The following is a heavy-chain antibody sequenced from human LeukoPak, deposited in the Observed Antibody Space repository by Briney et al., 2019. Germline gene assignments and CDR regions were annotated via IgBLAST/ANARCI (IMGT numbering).Heavy chain of an antibody. J-gene: IGHJ4*02. CDR3: AKEIVAASTIDY. CDR1: GFTFSSYA. D-gene: IGHD5-12*01. V-gene: IGHV3-23*01. Sequence: GRSLRLSFAASGFTFSSYAMSWVRQAPGKGLEWVSAIIGSGGSTYYADSVKGRFTISRDNSKNTLYLQMNSLRAEDTAVYYCAKEIVAASTIDYWGQGTLVTVSS. CDR2: IIGSGGST.